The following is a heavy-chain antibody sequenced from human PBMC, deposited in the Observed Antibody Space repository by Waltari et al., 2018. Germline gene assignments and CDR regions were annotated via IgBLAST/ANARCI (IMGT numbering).Heavy chain of an antibody. CDR2: IRRKSYGATT. V-gene: IGHV3-49*04. D-gene: IGHD3-10*01. CDR1: GFPFGDYG. CDR3: TRMNYGSRSNLFDF. J-gene: IGHJ4*02. Sequence: EVQLVESGGALVQPGRSLRLSCKTSGFPFGDYGLSWVRQTPGRGVGVLGLIRRKSYGATTEYAASVKGRVTFSRDDSESIAYLQVNSLKTEDTAIYFCTRMNYGSRSNLFDFWGQGTLVTVSS.